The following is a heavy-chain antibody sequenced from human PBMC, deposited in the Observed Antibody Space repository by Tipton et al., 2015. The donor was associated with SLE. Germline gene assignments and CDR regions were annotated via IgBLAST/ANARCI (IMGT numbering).Heavy chain of an antibody. Sequence: QLVQSGAEVKKPGASVKVSCKASGYTFTGYYMHWVRQAPGQGLEWMGWINPNSGGTNYAQKFQGRVTMTRNTSISTAYMELSSLRSEDTAVYYCARGVEMATAYYFDYWGQGTLVTVSS. CDR2: INPNSGGT. D-gene: IGHD5-24*01. CDR3: ARGVEMATAYYFDY. CDR1: GYTFTGYY. V-gene: IGHV1-2*02. J-gene: IGHJ4*02.